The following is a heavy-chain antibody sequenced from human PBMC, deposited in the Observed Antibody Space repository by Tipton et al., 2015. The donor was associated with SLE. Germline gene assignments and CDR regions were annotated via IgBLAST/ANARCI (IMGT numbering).Heavy chain of an antibody. V-gene: IGHV3-48*03. Sequence: GSLRLSCAASGFTFSSYEMNWVRQAPGKGLEWVSYISSSGSTIYYADSVKGRFTISRDNAKNSLYLQMNSLRAEDTAVYYCAGQTPDSSGWLFDYWGQGTLVTVSS. CDR3: AGQTPDSSGWLFDY. D-gene: IGHD6-19*01. CDR2: ISSSGSTI. J-gene: IGHJ4*02. CDR1: GFTFSSYE.